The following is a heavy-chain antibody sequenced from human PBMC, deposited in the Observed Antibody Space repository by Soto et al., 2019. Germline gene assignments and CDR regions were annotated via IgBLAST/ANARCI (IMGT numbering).Heavy chain of an antibody. CDR2: ISVHSGST. J-gene: IGHJ1*01. V-gene: IGHV1-18*01. CDR1: GYSFTTYG. D-gene: IGHD5-12*01. Sequence: ASVKVSCKTSGYSFTTYGITWVRQAPGQGLEWMGWISVHSGSTQSVQKLQGRVTMTTDTSTSTAYMELRSLRSDDTAVYYCARERQGRYEYWGQ. CDR3: ARERQGRYEY.